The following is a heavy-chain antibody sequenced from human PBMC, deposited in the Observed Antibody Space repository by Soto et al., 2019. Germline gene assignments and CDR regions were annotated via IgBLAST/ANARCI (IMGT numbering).Heavy chain of an antibody. J-gene: IGHJ1*01. CDR1: GGSIRSYY. CDR3: ARSYSSSWYGESFQH. D-gene: IGHD6-13*01. CDR2: IYYTGST. Sequence: SETLSLTCTVSGGSIRSYYWSWIRNLPGKGLEWIWYIYYTGSTKYNPSLKSRVTISVDTSKNQFSLKLSSVTAADTAVYYCARSYSSSWYGESFQHWGQGTLVTVS. V-gene: IGHV4-59*01.